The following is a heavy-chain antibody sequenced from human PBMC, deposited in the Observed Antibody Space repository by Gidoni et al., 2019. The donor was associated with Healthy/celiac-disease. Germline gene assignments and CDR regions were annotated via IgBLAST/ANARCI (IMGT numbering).Heavy chain of an antibody. CDR2: INHSGST. CDR1: GGSFSGYY. Sequence: QVQLQQWGAGLLKPSETLSLTCAVYGGSFSGYYWSWIRPPPGKGLEWIGEINHSGSTNYNPSLKSRVTISVDTSKNQFSLKLSSVTAADTAVYYCARALPAAAGPESFDYWGQGTLVTVSS. CDR3: ARALPAAAGPESFDY. V-gene: IGHV4-34*01. D-gene: IGHD6-13*01. J-gene: IGHJ4*02.